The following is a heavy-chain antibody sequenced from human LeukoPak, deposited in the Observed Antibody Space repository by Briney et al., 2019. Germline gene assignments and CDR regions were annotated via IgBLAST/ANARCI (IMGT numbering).Heavy chain of an antibody. V-gene: IGHV3-66*01. J-gene: IGHJ4*02. CDR2: IYSGGST. Sequence: GGSLRLSCAASGFTVSSNYVSWVRQAPGKGLEWVSVIYSGGSTYYADSVKGRFTISRDNSKNTLYLQMNSLRAEDTAVYYCAREVFTIAYCGGDCYSYYFDYWGQGTLVTVSS. CDR3: AREVFTIAYCGGDCYSYYFDY. D-gene: IGHD2-21*02. CDR1: GFTVSSNY.